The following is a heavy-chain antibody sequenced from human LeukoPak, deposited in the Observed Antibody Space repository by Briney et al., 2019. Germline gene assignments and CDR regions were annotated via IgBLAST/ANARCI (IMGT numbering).Heavy chain of an antibody. CDR2: TRDKDNGYTT. CDR3: ARAYDTSGYSFDAFDM. D-gene: IGHD3-22*01. V-gene: IGHV3-72*01. J-gene: IGHJ3*02. CDR1: GFTFINAW. Sequence: PGGSLRLSCAASGFTFINAWMSWVRQAPGKGLEWVGRTRDKDNGYTTEYAASVKGRFTISRDDSRNSLYLQMNSLKTEDTAVYYCARAYDTSGYSFDAFDMWGQGTMVTVSS.